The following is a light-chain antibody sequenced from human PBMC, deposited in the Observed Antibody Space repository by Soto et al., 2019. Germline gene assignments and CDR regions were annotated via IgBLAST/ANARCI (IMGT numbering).Light chain of an antibody. V-gene: IGLV1-40*01. Sequence: QSVLTQPPSVSGAPGQRVTISCTGSSSNIGAGYDVHWYQQLPGTAPKLLIYGNSNRPSGVPVRFSGSKSGTSASLAITGLGAEDEADYYCQSYDSSLSGNVVFGGGTKLTVL. J-gene: IGLJ2*01. CDR1: SSNIGAGYD. CDR3: QSYDSSLSGNVV. CDR2: GNS.